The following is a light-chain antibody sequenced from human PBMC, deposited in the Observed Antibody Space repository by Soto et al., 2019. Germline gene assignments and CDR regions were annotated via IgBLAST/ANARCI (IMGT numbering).Light chain of an antibody. Sequence: DSVVSLPPISLSVTPGQPASISCKSRQSLLHSDGKTYLYGYLQKPGQPPQLLIYEVSNRFSGVPEESFSSGAWAKDSLINIRRVEPEDFALYYCQKYGSSPWTFGQGTQVDIK. CDR1: QSLLHSDGKTY. V-gene: IGKV2D-29*01. CDR2: EVS. J-gene: IGKJ1*01. CDR3: QKYGSSPWT.